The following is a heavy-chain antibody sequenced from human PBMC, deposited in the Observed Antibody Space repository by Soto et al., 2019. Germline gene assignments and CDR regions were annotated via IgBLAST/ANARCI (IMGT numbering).Heavy chain of an antibody. CDR1: GGTFSSYT. V-gene: IGHV1-69*02. CDR2: IIPILGIA. CDR3: ARSSHMNTGTTRRNYYYYYMDV. J-gene: IGHJ6*03. D-gene: IGHD4-17*01. Sequence: QVQLVQSGAEVKKPGSSVKVSCKASGGTFSSYTISWVRQAPGQGLEWMGRIIPILGIANYAQKFQGRVTITADESTSNTYMWLISQRYEDTAVYYCARSSHMNTGTTRRNYYYYYMDVWGKGTTVTVSS.